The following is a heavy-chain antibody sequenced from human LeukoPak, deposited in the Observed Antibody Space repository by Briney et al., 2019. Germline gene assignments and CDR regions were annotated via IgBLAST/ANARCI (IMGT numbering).Heavy chain of an antibody. J-gene: IGHJ4*02. Sequence: PGGSLRLSCEASGFTFSNFGMHWVRRAPGKGLEWVAIISYDGSTKYYADSVKGRFSISRDNSKNTLYLQMNSLRVEDTAVYYCATPPTAYTSGSLGYWGQGTLVTVSS. CDR1: GFTFSNFG. D-gene: IGHD3-22*01. CDR3: ATPPTAYTSGSLGY. V-gene: IGHV3-30*03. CDR2: ISYDGSTK.